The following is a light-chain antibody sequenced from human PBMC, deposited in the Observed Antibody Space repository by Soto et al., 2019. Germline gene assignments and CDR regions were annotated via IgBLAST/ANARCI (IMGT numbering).Light chain of an antibody. J-gene: IGKJ5*01. CDR3: HQSYDIPT. CDR2: AAS. CDR1: QSISSY. V-gene: IGKV1-39*01. Sequence: DIHMTQPPSSLSASVVDLVTITCRASQSISSYLNWYQQKPGKAPKLLIYAASSLQSGVPSRFSGSGSGTDFTLTVSSLQPEDFATYYCHQSYDIPTFGQGTRLEN.